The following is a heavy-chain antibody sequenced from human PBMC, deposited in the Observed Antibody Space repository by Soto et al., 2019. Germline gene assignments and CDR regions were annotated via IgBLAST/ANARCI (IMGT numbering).Heavy chain of an antibody. J-gene: IGHJ5*02. Sequence: ASVKVSCKASGYTFTSYGISWVRQAPGQGLEWMGWISAYNGNTNYAQKLQGRVTMTTDTSTSTAYMELRSLRSDDTAVYYCARDRLISGSYYHLFDHWRHGALVTVSS. V-gene: IGHV1-18*01. D-gene: IGHD1-26*01. CDR2: ISAYNGNT. CDR1: GYTFTSYG. CDR3: ARDRLISGSYYHLFDH.